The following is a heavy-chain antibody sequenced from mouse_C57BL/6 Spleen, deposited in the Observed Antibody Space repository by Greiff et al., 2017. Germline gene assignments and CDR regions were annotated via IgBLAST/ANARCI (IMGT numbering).Heavy chain of an antibody. V-gene: IGHV1-26*01. J-gene: IGHJ3*01. CDR3: ASSSVGYSFAY. CDR2: INPNNGGT. Sequence: EVQLQQSGPELVKPGASVKISCKASGYTFTDYYMNWVKQSHGKSLEWIGDINPNNGGTSYNQKFKGKATLTVDKSSSTAYMELRSLTSEDSAVYYCASSSVGYSFAYWGQGTLVTVSA. CDR1: GYTFTDYY. D-gene: IGHD2-3*01.